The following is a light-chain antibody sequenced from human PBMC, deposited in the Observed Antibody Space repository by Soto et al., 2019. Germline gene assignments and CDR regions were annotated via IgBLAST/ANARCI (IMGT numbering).Light chain of an antibody. CDR2: DAS. CDR1: QSISSR. V-gene: IGKV1-5*01. Sequence: DIQMTQSPSTLSASVGDRVTITCRASQSISSRLAWYQQKPWKAPKLLIYDASNLESGFPSRFSGSGSGPEFTLTLSSRQPDYFATYCFHKVNIYSLTFGGGTKVEIK. CDR3: HKVNIYSLT. J-gene: IGKJ4*01.